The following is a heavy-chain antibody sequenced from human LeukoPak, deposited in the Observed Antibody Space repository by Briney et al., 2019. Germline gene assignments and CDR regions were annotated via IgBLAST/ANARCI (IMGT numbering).Heavy chain of an antibody. CDR1: GYTFTCYY. CDR2: INSNSGGT. J-gene: IGHJ5*02. Sequence: ASVQVSCKASGYTFTCYYMHWVRQAPGKGLDGMGWINSNSGGTNYAQKFQSRVTMTRDTSISTAYMELSRLRSDDSAVYYCARNLLLAGYWFDPCGQGTLVTVSS. CDR3: ARNLLLAGYWFDP. V-gene: IGHV1-2*02. D-gene: IGHD2-15*01.